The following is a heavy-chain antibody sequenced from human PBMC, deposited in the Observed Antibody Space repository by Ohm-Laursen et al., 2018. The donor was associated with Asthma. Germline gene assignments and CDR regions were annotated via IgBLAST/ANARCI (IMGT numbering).Heavy chain of an antibody. CDR1: GFTFSLYA. J-gene: IGHJ6*02. CDR3: AREWGGMDV. V-gene: IGHV3-48*01. D-gene: IGHD1-26*01. CDR2: ISSDDVTI. Sequence: SLRLSCTALGFTFSLYAINWVRQAPAKGLEWVSYISSDDVTIYYADSVKGRFTISRDNAKHSLYLQMTSLRVEDTAVYYCAREWGGMDVWGPGATVTVSS.